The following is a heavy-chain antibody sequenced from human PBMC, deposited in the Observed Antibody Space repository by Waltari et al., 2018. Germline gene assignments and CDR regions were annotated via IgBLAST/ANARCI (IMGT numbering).Heavy chain of an antibody. CDR1: GFTFRTHA. V-gene: IGHV3-23*01. D-gene: IGHD3-22*01. Sequence: EVQLLESGGGLVQPGGSLRLSCAASGFTFRTHAMSWVRQAPGKGRDLVSALSGSGGITYDADSVKVRFTISRDNSKNTLYLQMNSLRAEDTAVYYCAKDRDSMGGMDVWGQGTTVTVSS. CDR2: LSGSGGIT. CDR3: AKDRDSMGGMDV. J-gene: IGHJ6*02.